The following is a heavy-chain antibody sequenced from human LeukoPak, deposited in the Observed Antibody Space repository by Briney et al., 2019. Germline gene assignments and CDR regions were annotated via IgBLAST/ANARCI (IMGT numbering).Heavy chain of an antibody. CDR3: ARALRYFDWLLSLYYFDY. Sequence: SETLSLTCTVSGYSISSGYYWGWIRQPPGKGLEWIGSIYHSGSTYYNPSLKSRVTISVDTSKNQFSLKLSSVTAADTAVYYCARALRYFDWLLSLYYFDYWGQGTLVTVSS. V-gene: IGHV4-38-2*02. CDR2: IYHSGST. J-gene: IGHJ4*02. D-gene: IGHD3-9*01. CDR1: GYSISSGYY.